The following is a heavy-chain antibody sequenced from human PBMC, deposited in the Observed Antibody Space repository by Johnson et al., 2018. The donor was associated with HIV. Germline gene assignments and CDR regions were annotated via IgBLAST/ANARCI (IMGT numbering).Heavy chain of an antibody. CDR1: GFTFSSYA. V-gene: IGHV3-66*01. J-gene: IGHJ3*02. CDR3: AKEGITMEVDI. D-gene: IGHD3-10*01. CDR2: IYSGGST. Sequence: VQLVESGGGLVQPGGSLRLSCAVSGFTFSSYAMHWVRQAPGKGLEWVSVIYSGGSTYYTDSVKGRFPISRDNSKNTLYLQMNSLRAEDTAVYYCAKEGITMEVDIWGQGTMVTVSS.